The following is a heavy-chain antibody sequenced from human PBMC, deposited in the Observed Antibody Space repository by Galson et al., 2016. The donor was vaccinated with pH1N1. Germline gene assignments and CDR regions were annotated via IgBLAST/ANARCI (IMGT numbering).Heavy chain of an antibody. CDR1: TYG. D-gene: IGHD2-15*01. J-gene: IGHJ5*02. V-gene: IGHV1-18*01. Sequence: TYGIDWVRQAPGQGLEWMGWISTYTGNAKYAQKFQGRLTLTTEPFTNIAYMEPGSLTSDATATYFCVSRRILEWSGGSFYLDPWGQGTLVTVSS. CDR3: VSRRILEWSGGSFYLDP. CDR2: ISTYTGNA.